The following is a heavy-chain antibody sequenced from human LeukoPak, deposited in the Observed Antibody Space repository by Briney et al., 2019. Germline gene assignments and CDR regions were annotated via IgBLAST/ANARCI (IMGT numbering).Heavy chain of an antibody. Sequence: PGGSLRLSCAASGFTFSSYAMHWVRQAPGKGLEWVAVISYDGSNKYYADSVKGRFTISRDNSKNTLYLQMNSLRAEDTAVYYCATTHDSSGYYYFDYWGQGTLVTVSS. V-gene: IGHV3-30-3*01. J-gene: IGHJ4*02. D-gene: IGHD3-22*01. CDR3: ATTHDSSGYYYFDY. CDR2: ISYDGSNK. CDR1: GFTFSSYA.